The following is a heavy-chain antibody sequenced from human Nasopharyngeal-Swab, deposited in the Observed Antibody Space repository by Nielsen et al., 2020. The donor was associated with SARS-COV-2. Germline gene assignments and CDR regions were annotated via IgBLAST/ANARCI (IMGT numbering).Heavy chain of an antibody. D-gene: IGHD5-24*01. CDR2: IYPGNSDT. CDR3: ARRAARDGYNYEVDP. Sequence: GESLKISCTGSGYSFANYWIGWVRQMPGKGLEWMGSIYPGNSDTRYSPAFHGRVTISADKSINTAYLQWTSLRASDTAVYYCARRAARDGYNYEVDPWGQGTLVTVSS. V-gene: IGHV5-51*01. J-gene: IGHJ5*02. CDR1: GYSFANYW.